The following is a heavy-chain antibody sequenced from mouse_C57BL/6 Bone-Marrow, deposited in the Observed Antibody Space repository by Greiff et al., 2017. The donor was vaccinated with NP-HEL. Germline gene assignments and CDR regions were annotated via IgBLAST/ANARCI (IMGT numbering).Heavy chain of an antibody. CDR3: ASYYRRGYAMDY. Sequence: VQLQQPGAELVKPGASVKLSCKASGYTFTSYWMHWVKQRPGQGLEWIGMIHPNSGSTNYNEKFKSKATLTVDKSSSTAYMQLSSLTSEDSAVYYCASYYRRGYAMDYWGQGTSVTVSS. V-gene: IGHV1-64*01. D-gene: IGHD2-14*01. CDR1: GYTFTSYW. CDR2: IHPNSGST. J-gene: IGHJ4*01.